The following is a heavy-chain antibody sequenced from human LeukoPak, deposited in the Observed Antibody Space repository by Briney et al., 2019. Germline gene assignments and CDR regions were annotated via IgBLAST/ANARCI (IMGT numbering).Heavy chain of an antibody. Sequence: ASVKVSCKASGGALSSYAISWVRQAPGQGLEWMGRIIPIFGTANYAQKFQGRVTITADKSTSTAYMELSSLRSEDTAVYYCAMLGYCSGGSCYYFDYWGQGTLVTVSS. CDR2: IIPIFGTA. CDR3: AMLGYCSGGSCYYFDY. J-gene: IGHJ4*02. V-gene: IGHV1-69*06. CDR1: GGALSSYA. D-gene: IGHD2-15*01.